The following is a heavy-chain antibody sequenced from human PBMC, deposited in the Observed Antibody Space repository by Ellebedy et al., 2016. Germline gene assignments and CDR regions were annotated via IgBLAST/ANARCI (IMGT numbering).Heavy chain of an antibody. D-gene: IGHD3-22*01. CDR3: AKGLSTIIVGRDAFDI. Sequence: GGSLRLSCAASGFTFDDYAMHWVRQAPGKGLEWVSGISWNSGSIGYADSVKGRFTISRDNAKNSLYLQMDSLRAEDTALYYCAKGLSTIIVGRDAFDIWGQGTTVTVSS. CDR2: ISWNSGSI. V-gene: IGHV3-9*01. CDR1: GFTFDDYA. J-gene: IGHJ3*02.